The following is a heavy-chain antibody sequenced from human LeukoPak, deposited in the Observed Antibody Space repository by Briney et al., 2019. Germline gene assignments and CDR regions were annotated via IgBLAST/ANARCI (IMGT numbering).Heavy chain of an antibody. D-gene: IGHD3-10*01. Sequence: GGSLRLSCAASGFTFSNYGMHWVRQAPGKGPEWVSFIQYDGRDKYYPDFVKGRFTISRDNSKNTPYLQMNSLGAEDTAVYYCAKRDQSGSGSGYYYMDVWGKGTTVTVSS. CDR1: GFTFSNYG. CDR2: IQYDGRDK. J-gene: IGHJ6*03. V-gene: IGHV3-30*02. CDR3: AKRDQSGSGSGYYYMDV.